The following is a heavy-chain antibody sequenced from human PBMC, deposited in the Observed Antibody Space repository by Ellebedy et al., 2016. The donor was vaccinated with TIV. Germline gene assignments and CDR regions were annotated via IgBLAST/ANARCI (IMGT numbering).Heavy chain of an antibody. Sequence: GESLKISXKGSGSSFADYYIVWVRQSPGKGLEWMGIIYPGDSDTRYRPSFQGHVTISADKSFNTAYVQWSSLKASDTAMYYCARLAPRDYYDSSGFPRGYFDYWGQGTLVTVSS. J-gene: IGHJ4*02. V-gene: IGHV5-51*01. CDR1: GSSFADYY. CDR3: ARLAPRDYYDSSGFPRGYFDY. D-gene: IGHD3-22*01. CDR2: IYPGDSDT.